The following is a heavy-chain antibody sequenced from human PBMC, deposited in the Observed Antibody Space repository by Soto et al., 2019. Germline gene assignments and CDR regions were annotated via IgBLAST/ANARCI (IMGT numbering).Heavy chain of an antibody. CDR1: GGSISSYY. CDR2: VYYSGST. Sequence: PSQTLSLTCAVSGGSISSYYWSWIRQPPGKGLEWIGYVYYSGSTNHNPSLKSRVTISVDTSKNQFSLKLNSMTAADTAVYYCARHNYGSGSTYFDYWGQGTLVTVSS. J-gene: IGHJ4*02. CDR3: ARHNYGSGSTYFDY. D-gene: IGHD3-10*01. V-gene: IGHV4-59*08.